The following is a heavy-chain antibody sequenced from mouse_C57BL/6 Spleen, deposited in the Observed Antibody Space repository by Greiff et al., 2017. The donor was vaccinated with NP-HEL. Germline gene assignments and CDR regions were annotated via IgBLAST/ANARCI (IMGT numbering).Heavy chain of an antibody. V-gene: IGHV1-26*01. D-gene: IGHD4-1*01. CDR2: INPNNGGT. J-gene: IGHJ3*01. CDR1: GYTFTDYY. CDR3: ARKAELGPWFAY. Sequence: EVQLQQSGPELVKPGASVKISCKASGYTFTDYYMNWVKQSHGKSLEWIGDINPNNGGTSYNQKFKGKATLTVDKSSSTAYMELRSLTSEDSAVYYCARKAELGPWFAYWGQGTLVTVSA.